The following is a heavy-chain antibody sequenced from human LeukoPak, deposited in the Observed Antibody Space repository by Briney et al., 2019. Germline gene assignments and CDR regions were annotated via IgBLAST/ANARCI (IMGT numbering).Heavy chain of an antibody. J-gene: IGHJ4*02. V-gene: IGHV4-59*01. CDR2: MYYSGST. D-gene: IGHD6-13*01. CDR1: GGSISSYY. CDR3: ARAHTTSWYMGY. Sequence: SETLSLTCTVSGGSISSYYWSWIRQPAGKGLEWIGYMYYSGSTNYNPSLKSRVTISLDTSNNQFSLKLTSVTAADTAVYYCARAHTTSWYMGYWGQGTLVTVSS.